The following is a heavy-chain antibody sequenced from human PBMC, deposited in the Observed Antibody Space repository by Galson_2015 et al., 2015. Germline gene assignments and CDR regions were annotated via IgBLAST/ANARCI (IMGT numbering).Heavy chain of an antibody. Sequence: TLSLTCTVSGGSVSSGSYYWSWIRQPPGKGLEWIGYIFYSGSTRYNPSLKSRVTISVDSSMNQFSLKLTSVTAADTAVYYCARGGESGGHYYYYMDVWGKGTTVTVSS. CDR3: ARGGESGGHYYYYMDV. D-gene: IGHD3-16*01. CDR1: GGSVSSGSYY. CDR2: IFYSGST. J-gene: IGHJ6*03. V-gene: IGHV4-61*01.